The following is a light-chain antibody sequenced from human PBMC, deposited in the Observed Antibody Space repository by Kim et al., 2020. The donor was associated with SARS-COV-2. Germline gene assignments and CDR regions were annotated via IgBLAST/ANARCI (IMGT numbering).Light chain of an antibody. Sequence: DIQMTQFPSTLSGSVGDRVTITCRASQSFNDWLAWYQQKPGKAPNLLIYKASNLKSGVSSRFSGSGSETEFTLTISSLQPDDAATYYCQQYSHYSRTFGQGTKVDIK. CDR1: QSFNDW. CDR2: KAS. J-gene: IGKJ1*01. V-gene: IGKV1-5*03. CDR3: QQYSHYSRT.